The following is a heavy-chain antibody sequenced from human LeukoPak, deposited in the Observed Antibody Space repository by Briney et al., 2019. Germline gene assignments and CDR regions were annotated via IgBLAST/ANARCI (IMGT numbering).Heavy chain of an antibody. V-gene: IGHV3-30*02. D-gene: IGHD2-21*02. CDR3: AKVLHSYENLVFCNGDCQNWFDS. J-gene: IGHJ5*01. CDR2: IRYDGGNK. CDR1: GFTFSSYG. Sequence: GGSLRLSCAASGFTFSSYGMHWVRQAPGKGLEWVAFIRYDGGNKYYADSVKGRFTISRDNSKNTLYLQMNSLRAEDTAVYYCAKVLHSYENLVFCNGDCQNWFDSWGQGTLVTVSS.